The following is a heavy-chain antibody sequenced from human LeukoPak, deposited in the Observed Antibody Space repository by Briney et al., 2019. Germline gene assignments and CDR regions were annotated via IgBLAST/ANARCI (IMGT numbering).Heavy chain of an antibody. V-gene: IGHV3-66*04. J-gene: IGHJ5*02. CDR1: GFIVRSNY. D-gene: IGHD4-23*01. Sequence: GGPLRLSCAASGFIVRSNYMTWVRQAPGKGLEWASVIYSGGNTYYTDSVKGRFSISRDNSKKTIYLQMNSLRAEDTAVYYCARLVTGTTVINSGWFDPWGQGTLVTVSS. CDR2: IYSGGNT. CDR3: ARLVTGTTVINSGWFDP.